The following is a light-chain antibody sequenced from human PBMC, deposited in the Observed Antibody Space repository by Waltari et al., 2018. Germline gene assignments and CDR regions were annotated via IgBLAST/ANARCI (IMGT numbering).Light chain of an antibody. Sequence: QSVLTQPPSVSGAPGQRVTISCTGSGSNSGAGYDVHWYQQLPRAAPKLLIYGSSSRPLGVPDRFFGSTSGTIASLAITGLQAEDEADYYCQSYDTSLSVVFGGGTKLTVL. CDR1: GSNSGAGYD. J-gene: IGLJ3*02. CDR2: GSS. CDR3: QSYDTSLSVV. V-gene: IGLV1-40*01.